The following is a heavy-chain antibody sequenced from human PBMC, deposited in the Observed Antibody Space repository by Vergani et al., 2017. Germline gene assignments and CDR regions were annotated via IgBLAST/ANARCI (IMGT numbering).Heavy chain of an antibody. J-gene: IGHJ4*02. CDR1: GFTFSSYG. CDR3: AKGGSGSQLKGDY. Sequence: VQLVESGGGVVQPGRSLRLSCAASGFTFSSYGMHWVRQAPGKGLEWVSAISGSGGSTYYADSVKGRFTISRDNSKNPLYLQMNSLRAEDTAVYYCAKGGSGSQLKGDYWGQGTLVTVSS. CDR2: ISGSGGST. V-gene: IGHV3-23*04. D-gene: IGHD3-10*01.